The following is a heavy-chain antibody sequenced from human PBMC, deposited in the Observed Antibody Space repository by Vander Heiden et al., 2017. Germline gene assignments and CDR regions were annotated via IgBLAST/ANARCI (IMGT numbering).Heavy chain of an antibody. J-gene: IGHJ2*01. CDR1: EFSFSYYG. CDR3: ARDRYPWYGDF. CDR2: IQSDGSKK. Sequence: QVQLVESGRGVVQPGGSLRLSCAASEFSFSYYGLHWVRQAPGKGLDWVAFIQSDGSKKYYADPVKGRFTISRDNSQNMMYLQMNSLRAEDTAVYYCARDRYPWYGDFWGRGTLVSVSS. D-gene: IGHD3-9*01. V-gene: IGHV3-30*02.